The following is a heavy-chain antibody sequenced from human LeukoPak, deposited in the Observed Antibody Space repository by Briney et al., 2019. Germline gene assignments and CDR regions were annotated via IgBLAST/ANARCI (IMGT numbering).Heavy chain of an antibody. Sequence: SETLSLTCTVSGGSISSGGYYWSWIRQHPGKGLEWFGYIYYSGSTYYNPSLKSRVTISVDTSKNQFSLKLSSVTAADTAVYYCARSNPPYDILTGYYLNYWGQGTLVTVSS. J-gene: IGHJ4*02. CDR1: GGSISSGGYY. V-gene: IGHV4-31*03. CDR2: IYYSGST. CDR3: ARSNPPYDILTGYYLNY. D-gene: IGHD3-9*01.